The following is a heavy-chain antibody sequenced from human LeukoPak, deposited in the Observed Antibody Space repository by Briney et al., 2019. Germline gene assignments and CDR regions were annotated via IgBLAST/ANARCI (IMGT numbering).Heavy chain of an antibody. D-gene: IGHD4-17*01. Sequence: GGSLRLSCAAPGFTFSSYWMHWVRQAPGRGLEWVASINQGASQKYYLDSVKGRFTISRDNNAKNSLYLEMNSLRAEDTAEYYCARLFGDVTIYDYWGQGTLVTVSS. CDR3: ARLFGDVTIYDY. CDR2: INQGASQK. CDR1: GFTFSSYW. V-gene: IGHV3-7*01. J-gene: IGHJ4*02.